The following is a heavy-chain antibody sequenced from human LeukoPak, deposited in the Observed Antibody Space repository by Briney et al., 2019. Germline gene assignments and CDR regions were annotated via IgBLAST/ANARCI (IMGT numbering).Heavy chain of an antibody. CDR1: GGSISSYY. V-gene: IGHV4-59*08. CDR3: ARHGSTHYFDY. CDR2: IYNRGST. Sequence: PSETLSLTCTVSGGSISSYYWSWIRQPPGKGLEWIGYIYNRGSTIYNPSLKSRVTISVDTSKNQFSLKLSSVTAADTAVYYCARHGSTHYFDYWGQGTLVTVSS. J-gene: IGHJ4*02.